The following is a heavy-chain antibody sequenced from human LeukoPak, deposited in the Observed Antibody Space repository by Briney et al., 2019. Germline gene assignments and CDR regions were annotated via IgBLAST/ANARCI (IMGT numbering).Heavy chain of an antibody. Sequence: PGGSLRLSCAASGFTVSSNYMSWVRQAPGKGLEWVSVIYSGGSTYYADSVKGRFTISRDNSKNTLYLQMNSLRAEGTAVYYCARVEEGHLDYWGQGTLVTVSS. V-gene: IGHV3-53*01. J-gene: IGHJ4*02. CDR2: IYSGGST. CDR3: ARVEEGHLDY. CDR1: GFTVSSNY.